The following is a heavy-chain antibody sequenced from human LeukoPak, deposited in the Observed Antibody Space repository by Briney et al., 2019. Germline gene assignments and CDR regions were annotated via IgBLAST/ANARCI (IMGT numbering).Heavy chain of an antibody. CDR1: EFTFSSYN. D-gene: IGHD3-3*01. V-gene: IGHV3-21*01. Sequence: GGSLRLSCSAFEFTFSSYNMNWVRQAPGKGPEWVSSISSSGTYIYYADSVKGRFTISRDNAKNSLFLQINSLRAEDTAVYYCAREPFWSGYFANLHFDYWGQGPLVTVSS. J-gene: IGHJ4*02. CDR2: ISSSGTYI. CDR3: AREPFWSGYFANLHFDY.